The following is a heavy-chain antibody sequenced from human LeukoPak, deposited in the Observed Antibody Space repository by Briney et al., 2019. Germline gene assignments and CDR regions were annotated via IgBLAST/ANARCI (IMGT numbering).Heavy chain of an antibody. Sequence: GGSLRLSCAASGFSFSNYAMMWVRQAPGKGLEWVSAIKASGDGTEYADSVKGRFTISRDNAKNSLYLQMNSLRAEDTAVYYCARDLPMAPDIDYWGQGTLVTVSS. D-gene: IGHD3-10*01. CDR3: ARDLPMAPDIDY. CDR1: GFSFSNYA. V-gene: IGHV3-23*01. CDR2: IKASGDGT. J-gene: IGHJ4*02.